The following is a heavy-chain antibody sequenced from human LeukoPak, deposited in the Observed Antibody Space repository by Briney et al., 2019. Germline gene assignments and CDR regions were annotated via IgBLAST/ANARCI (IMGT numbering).Heavy chain of an antibody. CDR3: ARDHCGGDCYSGDAFDI. J-gene: IGHJ3*02. D-gene: IGHD2-21*02. Sequence: GGSLRLSCAASGFTFSSYWMHWVRHAPGKGLVWVSRINSDGSSTSYANSVKGRFTISRDNAKNTLYLQMNSLRAEDTAVYYCARDHCGGDCYSGDAFDIWGQGTMVTVSS. CDR1: GFTFSSYW. CDR2: INSDGSST. V-gene: IGHV3-74*01.